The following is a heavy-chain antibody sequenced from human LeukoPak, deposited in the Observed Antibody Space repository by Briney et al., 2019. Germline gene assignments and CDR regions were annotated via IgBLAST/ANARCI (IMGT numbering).Heavy chain of an antibody. CDR3: AKDIQCTY. CDR2: ISPTGGNT. CDR1: GFTFSSAA. J-gene: IGHJ4*02. D-gene: IGHD2-8*01. V-gene: IGHV3-23*01. Sequence: GGSLRLSCAAPGFTFSSAAMTWVRQAPGKGLEWVSLISPTGGNTFYADSVKGRFTISRDNSKNTLCLEMNSLRAEDTAVYFCAKDIQCTYWGQGALVTVSS.